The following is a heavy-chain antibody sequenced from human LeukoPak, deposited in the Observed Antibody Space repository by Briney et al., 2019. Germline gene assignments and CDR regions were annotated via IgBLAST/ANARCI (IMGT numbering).Heavy chain of an antibody. CDR1: GGPISSSTYY. CDR2: ISYSGGT. D-gene: IGHD6-19*01. Sequence: SETLSLTCTVSGGPISSSTYYWGWIRQPPGKGLEWIASISYSGGTYHNPSLKSRVTISVDTSKNQFSLNLSSVTAADTAVYYCARLTEDGSGWYTGWGQGTLVTVSS. J-gene: IGHJ4*02. CDR3: ARLTEDGSGWYTG. V-gene: IGHV4-39*01.